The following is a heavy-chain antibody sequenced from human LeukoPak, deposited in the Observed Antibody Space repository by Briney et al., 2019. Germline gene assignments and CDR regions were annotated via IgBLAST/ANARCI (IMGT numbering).Heavy chain of an antibody. CDR2: IYYSGST. D-gene: IGHD1-14*01. J-gene: IGHJ3*02. CDR1: GGSISNYY. CDR3: ARYRNEALFAFDI. V-gene: IGHV4-59*01. Sequence: SETLFLTCTVSGGSISNYYWSWIRQPPGKGLEWIGYIYYSGSTNYNPSLMSRVTISVDTSKTQFSLKLNSVPAADTAVYYCARYRNEALFAFDIWGQGTMVTVSS.